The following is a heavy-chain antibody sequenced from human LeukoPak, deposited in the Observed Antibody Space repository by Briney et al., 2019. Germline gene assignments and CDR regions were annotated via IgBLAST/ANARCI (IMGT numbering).Heavy chain of an antibody. Sequence: GGSLRLSCAASGFTFSDYYMSLIRQAPGKGLEWVSYISSSGSTIYYADSVKGRFTISRENAKNSLYLQMNSLRAEDTAVYYCARGEQRMWLLLPNYFDYWGQGTLVTVSS. D-gene: IGHD3-22*01. CDR1: GFTFSDYY. CDR2: ISSSGSTI. V-gene: IGHV3-11*04. CDR3: ARGEQRMWLLLPNYFDY. J-gene: IGHJ4*02.